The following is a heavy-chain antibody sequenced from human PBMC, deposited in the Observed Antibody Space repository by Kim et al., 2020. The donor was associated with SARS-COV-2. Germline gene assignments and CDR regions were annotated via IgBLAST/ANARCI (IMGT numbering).Heavy chain of an antibody. CDR1: GFTFSSYW. CDR2: IKQDGSEK. V-gene: IGHV3-7*03. CDR3: ARDLWVTIFGVVITPPRGLDC. Sequence: GGSLRLSCAASGFTFSSYWMSWVRQAPGKGLEWVANIKQDGSEKYYVDSVKGRFTISRDNAKNSLYLQMNSLRAEDTAVYYCARDLWVTIFGVVITPPRGLDCWGQGTTLAVSS. J-gene: IGHJ6*02. D-gene: IGHD3-3*01.